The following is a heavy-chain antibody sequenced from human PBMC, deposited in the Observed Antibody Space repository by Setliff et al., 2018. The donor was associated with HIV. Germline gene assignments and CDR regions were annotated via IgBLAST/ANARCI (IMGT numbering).Heavy chain of an antibody. D-gene: IGHD3-9*01. Sequence: PSETLSLTCTVSGGSISSGGYYWSWIRQLPGKGLEWIGYIYYTGSTYYNPSLKSRVTISVDTSKNQFSLKLSSVTAADTAVYYCARLEHVDWYWFDPWGQGTLVTVSS. CDR2: IYYTGST. CDR3: ARLEHVDWYWFDP. V-gene: IGHV4-39*01. CDR1: GGSISSGGYY. J-gene: IGHJ5*02.